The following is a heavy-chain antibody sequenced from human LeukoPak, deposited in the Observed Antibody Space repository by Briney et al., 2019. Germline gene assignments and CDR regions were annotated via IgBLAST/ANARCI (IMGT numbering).Heavy chain of an antibody. CDR3: AKSLVSTGTYYSSFDY. V-gene: IGHV3-23*01. D-gene: IGHD2-15*01. CDR1: GFTFITYA. Sequence: PPGGSLRLSCAASGFTFITYAMGWVPQAPGKGLEWVSGISGSGDNTYYAGSVKGRFTISRDNSKNTLYLQMNSLRAEDTAVYYCAKSLVSTGTYYSSFDYWGQGTLVTVSS. J-gene: IGHJ4*02. CDR2: ISGSGDNT.